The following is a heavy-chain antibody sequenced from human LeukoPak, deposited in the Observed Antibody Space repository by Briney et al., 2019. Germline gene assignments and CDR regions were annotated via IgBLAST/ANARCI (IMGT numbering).Heavy chain of an antibody. Sequence: ASVKVSCKASSYTFTSYGINWVRQAPGQGLEWMGWITYNGNTNYAQQLQDRVTMTTDTSTGTAYMELRSLRSDDTAVYYCASLGSGSSPIIDFDYWGQGTLVTVSS. D-gene: IGHD3-10*01. CDR1: SYTFTSYG. J-gene: IGHJ4*02. V-gene: IGHV1-18*01. CDR3: ASLGSGSSPIIDFDY. CDR2: ITYNGNT.